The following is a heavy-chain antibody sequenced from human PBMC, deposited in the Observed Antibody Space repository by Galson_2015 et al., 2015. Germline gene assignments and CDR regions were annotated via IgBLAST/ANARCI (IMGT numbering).Heavy chain of an antibody. CDR3: ASEVVCSGGSCRFDY. V-gene: IGHV1-69*02. J-gene: IGHJ4*02. CDR1: GGAFSSYT. D-gene: IGHD2-15*01. CDR2: IIPILGIA. Sequence: SVKVSCKASGGAFSSYTISWVRQAPGQGLEWMGRIIPILGIANYAQKFQGRVTITADKSTSTAYMELSSLRSEDTAVYYCASEVVCSGGSCRFDYWGQGTLVTVSS.